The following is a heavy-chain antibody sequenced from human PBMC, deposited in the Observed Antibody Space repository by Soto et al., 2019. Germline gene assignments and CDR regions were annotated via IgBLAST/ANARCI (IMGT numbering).Heavy chain of an antibody. Sequence: SVKVSCKASGGTLSTNAISWVRQAPGQGLEWMGAIIPVFGSPKYAQKFLGRVTITADNPTSTIYMEMISLTSADTAVYYCARGGFVAGLYNAMDAWGQGTTVTVSS. J-gene: IGHJ6*02. D-gene: IGHD6-19*01. V-gene: IGHV1-69*06. CDR3: ARGGFVAGLYNAMDA. CDR1: GGTLSTNA. CDR2: IIPVFGSP.